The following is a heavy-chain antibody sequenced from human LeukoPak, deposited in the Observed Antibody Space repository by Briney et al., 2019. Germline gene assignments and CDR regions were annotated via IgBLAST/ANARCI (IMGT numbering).Heavy chain of an antibody. Sequence: GGSLRLSCAASGFTFSSYAMSWVRQAPGKGLEWVSAISGSGGSTYYADSVKGRFTISRDNSKNTLYLQMNSLRAEDTAVHYCAKVPIPWGSGWGDTFDYWGQGTLVTVSS. D-gene: IGHD6-19*01. CDR2: ISGSGGST. V-gene: IGHV3-23*01. CDR1: GFTFSSYA. J-gene: IGHJ4*02. CDR3: AKVPIPWGSGWGDTFDY.